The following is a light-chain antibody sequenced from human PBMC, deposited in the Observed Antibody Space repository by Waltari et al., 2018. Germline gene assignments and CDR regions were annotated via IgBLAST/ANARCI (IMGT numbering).Light chain of an antibody. V-gene: IGKV1-12*01. CDR2: DAS. Sequence: DIQMTQYPSSVSASVGDRVTITCRASQDISRWLGWYQQKQGKAPKFLIYDASTLQSGVPSRFSGSGSGREFTLTISSLQPEDFSTYYCQQGNDFPLTFGGGTKVEMK. CDR3: QQGNDFPLT. CDR1: QDISRW. J-gene: IGKJ4*01.